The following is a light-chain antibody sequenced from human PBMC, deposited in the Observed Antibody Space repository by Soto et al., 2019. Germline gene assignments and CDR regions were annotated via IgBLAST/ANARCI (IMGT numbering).Light chain of an antibody. CDR2: NNN. J-gene: IGLJ1*01. CDR1: SSNIGTNA. Sequence: QSVLTQPPSASGTPGQRVTISCSGGSSNIGTNAVNWYQQLPGTAPKLLIYNNNQRPSEVPDRFSGSKSGTSASLAISGLQSEDEAEYYCAAWDDSLNGYVFGTGTKVTVL. V-gene: IGLV1-44*01. CDR3: AAWDDSLNGYV.